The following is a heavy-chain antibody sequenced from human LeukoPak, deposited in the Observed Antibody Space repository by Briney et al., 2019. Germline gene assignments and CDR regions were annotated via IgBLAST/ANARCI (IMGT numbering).Heavy chain of an antibody. Sequence: PSETLSLTCTVSGGSFTNYYWTWIRQPPGKGLKWIGYINYSGSTNYNPSLKSRVTITVDTSKNQFSLRLSSMTAADTAVDYCAVFRCACGELGYFDFWGQGSLVTVSS. CDR2: INYSGST. D-gene: IGHD3-10*01. CDR1: GGSFTNYY. V-gene: IGHV4-59*01. J-gene: IGHJ4*02. CDR3: AVFRCACGELGYFDF.